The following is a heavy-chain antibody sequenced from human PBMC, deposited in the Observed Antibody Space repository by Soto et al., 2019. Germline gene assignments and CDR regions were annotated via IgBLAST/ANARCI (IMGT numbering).Heavy chain of an antibody. V-gene: IGHV3-21*01. D-gene: IGHD3-16*01. J-gene: IGHJ4*02. CDR3: VRDLGILKVWFDY. CDR1: GFSFNSFN. CDR2: ISVSGDNI. Sequence: GMSLRLSCLSSGFSFNSFNMNWIRRAPGRGLERVASISVSGDNIYYGDSVQGRFTISRDNSKRSVFLDLNSLRVEDTAVYYGVRDLGILKVWFDYWGKGPL.